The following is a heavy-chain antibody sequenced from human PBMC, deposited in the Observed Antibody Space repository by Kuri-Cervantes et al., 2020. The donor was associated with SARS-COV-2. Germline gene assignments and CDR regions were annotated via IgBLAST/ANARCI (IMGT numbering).Heavy chain of an antibody. J-gene: IGHJ6*02. CDR2: IYYSGST. D-gene: IGHD3-3*01. CDR3: ARPSITIFGVVVDV. Sequence: SETLSLTCAVYGGSFSGYYWSWIRQPPGKGLEWIGSIYYSGSTYYNPSLKSRVTISVDTSKNQFSLKLSSVTAADTAVYYCARPSITIFGVVVDVWGQGTTVTVSS. CDR1: GGSFSGYY. V-gene: IGHV4-34*01.